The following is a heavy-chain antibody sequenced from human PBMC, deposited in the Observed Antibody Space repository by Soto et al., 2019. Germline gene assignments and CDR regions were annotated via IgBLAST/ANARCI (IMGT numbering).Heavy chain of an antibody. Sequence: GGSLRLSCAASGVTFSSYGMHWVRQAPAKGLEWVAVIWYDGSNKYYADSVKGRFTIPRDNSKNTLYLQMNSLRAEDTAVYYCARVKYSSSWYYDYWGQGTLVTVSS. CDR2: IWYDGSNK. CDR1: GVTFSSYG. J-gene: IGHJ4*02. CDR3: ARVKYSSSWYYDY. V-gene: IGHV3-33*01. D-gene: IGHD6-13*01.